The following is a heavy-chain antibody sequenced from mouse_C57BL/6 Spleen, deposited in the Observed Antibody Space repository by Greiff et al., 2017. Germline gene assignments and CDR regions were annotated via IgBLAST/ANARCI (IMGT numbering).Heavy chain of an antibody. CDR3: ARPTTVVAENWYFDV. CDR2: IDPSDSYT. V-gene: IGHV1-59*01. D-gene: IGHD1-1*01. Sequence: QVQLQQPGAELVRPGTSVKLSCKASGYTFTSYWMHWVKQRPGQGLEWIGVIDPSDSYTNYNQKFKGKATLTVDTSSSTAYMQLSSLTSEDSAVYYCARPTTVVAENWYFDVWGTGTTVTVSS. J-gene: IGHJ1*03. CDR1: GYTFTSYW.